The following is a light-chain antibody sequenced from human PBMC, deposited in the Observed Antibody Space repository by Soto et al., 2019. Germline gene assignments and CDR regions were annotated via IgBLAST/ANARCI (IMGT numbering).Light chain of an antibody. CDR3: HQRKCWPPIT. V-gene: IGKV3-11*01. Sequence: EVVLTQSPATLSLSPGERAILSCRASHNVEKYLVWYQQKPGQAPRLLIYDTSNRATGIPARFSGSGSETDFTLTISSIEPEDFAVYYCHQRKCWPPITFGVGTKVELK. CDR2: DTS. CDR1: HNVEKY. J-gene: IGKJ4*01.